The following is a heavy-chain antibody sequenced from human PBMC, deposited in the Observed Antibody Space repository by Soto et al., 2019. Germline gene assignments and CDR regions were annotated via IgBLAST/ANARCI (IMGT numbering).Heavy chain of an antibody. CDR2: IYPGDSDT. CDR3: ARRGYCSGGSCYGGDYYGMDV. CDR1: GYSFTSYW. J-gene: IGHJ6*02. V-gene: IGHV5-51*01. D-gene: IGHD2-15*01. Sequence: GESLKISCKGSGYSFTSYWIGWVRQMPGKGLEWMGIIYPGDSDTRYSPSFQGQVTISADKSISTAYLQWSSLKASDTAMYYCARRGYCSGGSCYGGDYYGMDVWGQGTTVTVSS.